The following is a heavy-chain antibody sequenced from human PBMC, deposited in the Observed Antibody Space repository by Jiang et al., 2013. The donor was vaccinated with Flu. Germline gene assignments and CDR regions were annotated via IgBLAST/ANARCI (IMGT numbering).Heavy chain of an antibody. J-gene: IGHJ4*02. D-gene: IGHD6-19*01. CDR1: GYTLTELS. CDR2: FHPEEARI. CDR3: AREARYSSGWYSEGNDY. V-gene: IGHV1-24*01. Sequence: GAEVKKPGASVKVSCKVSGYTLTELSMHWIRHPPGKGLEWMGGFHPEEARIIYSEKFQGRVTMTEDTSTDTSYMELSKLTSDDTAVYYCAREARYSSGWYSEGNDYWGQGSPVTVSS.